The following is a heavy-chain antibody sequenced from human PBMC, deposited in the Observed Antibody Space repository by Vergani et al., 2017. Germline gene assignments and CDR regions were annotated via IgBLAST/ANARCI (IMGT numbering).Heavy chain of an antibody. Sequence: VQLQASGPGRVKPSQTLSLTCTMSGGSISAGYCFWSWLRQPAGKGLEWIGRLCPSGSTNYKPSLKSRVTMSIDTSKNQFSLKLTSVTAADTAVYYCATGAGPFDIWGQGTLVTVSS. J-gene: IGHJ4*02. CDR2: LCPSGST. D-gene: IGHD7-27*01. V-gene: IGHV4-61*02. CDR1: GGSISAGYCF. CDR3: ATGAGPFDI.